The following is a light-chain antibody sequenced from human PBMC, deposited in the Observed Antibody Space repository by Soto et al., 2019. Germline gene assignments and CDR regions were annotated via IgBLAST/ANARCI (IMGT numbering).Light chain of an antibody. J-gene: IGKJ1*01. Sequence: SGSVGDRVTITCRASQTISSWLAWYQQKPGKAPKLLIYKASTLKSGVPSRFSGSGSGTEFTLTISSLQPDDFATYYCQQYNSYSGTFGQGTKVDIK. CDR1: QTISSW. V-gene: IGKV1-5*03. CDR3: QQYNSYSGT. CDR2: KAS.